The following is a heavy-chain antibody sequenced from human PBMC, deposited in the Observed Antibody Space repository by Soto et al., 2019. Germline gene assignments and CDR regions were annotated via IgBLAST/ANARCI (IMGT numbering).Heavy chain of an antibody. CDR3: AMTRLYASGTIEYHSDALDI. V-gene: IGHV3-23*01. J-gene: IGHJ3*02. Sequence: EVQLLESGGGMVEPRGSLKLSCVASGFSFGTYVMNWVRQAPGKGLEWVSGVSGSGGRVYSADSVKGRFTISRDNSRNTLYLQMNSLRAEDRAIYYCAMTRLYASGTIEYHSDALDIWGPGTQFTVSS. D-gene: IGHD3-22*01. CDR1: GFSFGTYV. CDR2: VSGSGGRV.